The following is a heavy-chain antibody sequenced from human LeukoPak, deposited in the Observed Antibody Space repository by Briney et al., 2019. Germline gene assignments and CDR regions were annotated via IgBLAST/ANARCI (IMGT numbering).Heavy chain of an antibody. CDR2: ISAYNGNT. J-gene: IGHJ6*02. CDR1: GYTFTSYG. Sequence: GASVKVSCKASGYTFTSYGISWMRQAPGQGLEWMGWISAYNGNTNYAQKLQGRVTMTTDTSTSTAYMELRSLRSDDTAVYYCAREIENYYYYGMDVWGQGTTVTVSS. V-gene: IGHV1-18*01. CDR3: AREIENYYYYGMDV. D-gene: IGHD3-22*01.